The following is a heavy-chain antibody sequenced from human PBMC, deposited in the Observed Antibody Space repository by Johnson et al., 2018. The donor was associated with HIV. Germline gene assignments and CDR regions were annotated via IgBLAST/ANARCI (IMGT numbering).Heavy chain of an antibody. J-gene: IGHJ3*02. Sequence: QVQLVESGGGVVQPGRSLRLSCAASGFTFSSYGMHWVRQAPGKGLEWVAVISYDGSNKYYADSVKGRFTISRDNAKNSLYLQMNSLRAEDRAVYYCAGGPKYYYDSSGYWSDAFDIWGQGTMVTVSS. CDR3: AGGPKYYYDSSGYWSDAFDI. CDR1: GFTFSSYG. CDR2: ISYDGSNK. D-gene: IGHD3-22*01. V-gene: IGHV3-30*03.